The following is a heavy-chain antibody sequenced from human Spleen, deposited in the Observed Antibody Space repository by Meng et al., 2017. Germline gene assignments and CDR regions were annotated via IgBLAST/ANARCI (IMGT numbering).Heavy chain of an antibody. D-gene: IGHD6-13*01. CDR2: INPNSGGT. CDR1: GYTFTGYY. J-gene: IGHJ5*02. CDR3: AREGRAAHWFDP. Sequence: ASLKVFCKASGYTFTGYYMHWVRQAPGQGLQWMGRINPNSGGTNYAQKFQGRVTITRDTSTSTAYMELSRLRTDDKAVYYWAREGRAAHWFDPWGQGTLVTVSS. V-gene: IGHV1-2*06.